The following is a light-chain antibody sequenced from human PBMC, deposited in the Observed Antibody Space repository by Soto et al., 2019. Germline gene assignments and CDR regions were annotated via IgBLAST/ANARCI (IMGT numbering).Light chain of an antibody. V-gene: IGKV1-6*01. CDR1: QYIGDF. CDR2: GAS. CDR3: LQDINYPWT. J-gene: IGKJ1*01. Sequence: IQTTQSPSSLSASVGDTVTMTCRASQYIGDFLNWYQQTPGKAPKLLIYGASNLQSGVPPRFSGSGSGTDFTLAISSLQPEDSATYYCLQDINYPWTFGQGTKVDIK.